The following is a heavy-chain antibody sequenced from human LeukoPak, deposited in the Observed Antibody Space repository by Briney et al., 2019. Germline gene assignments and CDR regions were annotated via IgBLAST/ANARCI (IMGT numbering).Heavy chain of an antibody. CDR1: GGTFISYA. CDR3: ASRADIASGWYKGGDQFDY. Sequence: SVKVSCKASGGTFISYAISWVRQAPGQGLEWMGGIIPIFGTANYAQKFQGRVTITADESTSTAYMELSSLRSEDTAVYYCASRADIASGWYKGGDQFDYWGQGTLVTVSS. V-gene: IGHV1-69*13. J-gene: IGHJ4*02. D-gene: IGHD6-19*01. CDR2: IIPIFGTA.